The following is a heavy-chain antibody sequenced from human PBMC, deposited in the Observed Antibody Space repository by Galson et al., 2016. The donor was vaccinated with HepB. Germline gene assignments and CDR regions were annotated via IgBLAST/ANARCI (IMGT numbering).Heavy chain of an antibody. D-gene: IGHD1-26*01. Sequence: SLRFSCAASGFTFRTYWMHWVRQSPGMGLVWVSRISSDGLTTTYADSVKGRFTISRDNGRNTLYLQMNSLRAEDTGVYYCARDQTRRGPTTFDNWGQGTLVTVSS. CDR2: ISSDGLTT. V-gene: IGHV3-74*03. CDR3: ARDQTRRGPTTFDN. J-gene: IGHJ4*02. CDR1: GFTFRTYW.